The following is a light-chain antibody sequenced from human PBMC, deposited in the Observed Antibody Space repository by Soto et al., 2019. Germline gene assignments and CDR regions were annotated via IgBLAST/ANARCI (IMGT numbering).Light chain of an antibody. Sequence: QSALTQPASVSGSPGQSITISCTGTSSDVGAYNYVSWYQQHPGKVPKVMIFDVSSRPSGVSNRFSGSKSGNTASLTISGLQAEDEADYYCSSYTTSRNVVFGGGTKPTVL. V-gene: IGLV2-14*03. CDR2: DVS. CDR3: SSYTTSRNVV. CDR1: SSDVGAYNY. J-gene: IGLJ2*01.